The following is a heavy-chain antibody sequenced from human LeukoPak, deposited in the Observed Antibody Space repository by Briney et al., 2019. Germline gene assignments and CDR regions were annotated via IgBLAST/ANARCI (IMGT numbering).Heavy chain of an antibody. V-gene: IGHV4-34*01. J-gene: IGHJ4*02. Sequence: PSETLSLTCAVYGGSFSGYYWSWIRQPPGKGLERIGEINHNGSTNYNPSLKSRVTISVDTSKNQLSLKLSSVTAADTAVYYCARGQVTMVRGVILSFDYWGQGTLVTVSS. D-gene: IGHD3-10*01. CDR3: ARGQVTMVRGVILSFDY. CDR2: INHNGST. CDR1: GGSFSGYY.